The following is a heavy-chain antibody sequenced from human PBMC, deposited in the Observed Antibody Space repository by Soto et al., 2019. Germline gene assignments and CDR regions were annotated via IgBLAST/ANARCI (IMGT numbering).Heavy chain of an antibody. CDR1: GFTFSTYG. J-gene: IGHJ4*02. CDR3: AKDLFQMGMVFDL. CDR2: VSFDGSKK. V-gene: IGHV3-30*18. D-gene: IGHD3-10*01. Sequence: QEQLVESGGGVVQPGRSLRLSCVVPGFTFSTYGMHWVRQAPGKGLEWVAVVSFDGSKKYTTDSVKGRFTISRDNSKNTVHLERNNLRPDYTAVYYGAKDLFQMGMVFDLWRQGTLVSVSS.